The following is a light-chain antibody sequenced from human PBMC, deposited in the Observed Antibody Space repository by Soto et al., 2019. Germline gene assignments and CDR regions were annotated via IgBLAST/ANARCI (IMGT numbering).Light chain of an antibody. J-gene: IGKJ3*01. CDR2: GAS. V-gene: IGKV3-20*01. Sequence: EIVLTQSPGSLSLSPGERATLSGRASQSVSSSYLAWYQQKPCQAPRLLNYGASSRATGIPDRFSGSGSGTDFTLTISRLEPEDFAVYYCQQCGSSPPFGPGTKVDIK. CDR3: QQCGSSPP. CDR1: QSVSSSY.